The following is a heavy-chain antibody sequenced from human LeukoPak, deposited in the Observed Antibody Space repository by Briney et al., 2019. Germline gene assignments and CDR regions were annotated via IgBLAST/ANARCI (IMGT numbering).Heavy chain of an antibody. CDR2: IYYSGST. Sequence: SETLSLTCTVSGGSISSSSYYWGWIRQPPGKGLEWIGSIYYSGSTYYNPSLKSRVTISVDTSKNQFSLKLSSVTAADTAVYYCARQVNDYVLQDFGYWGQGTLVTVSS. CDR1: GGSISSSSYY. J-gene: IGHJ4*02. CDR3: ARQVNDYVLQDFGY. V-gene: IGHV4-39*01. D-gene: IGHD3-16*01.